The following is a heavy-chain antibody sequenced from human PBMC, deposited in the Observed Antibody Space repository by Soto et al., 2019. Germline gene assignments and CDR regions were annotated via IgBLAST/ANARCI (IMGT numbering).Heavy chain of an antibody. D-gene: IGHD6-19*01. Sequence: TMSRTCSVCGGCLDRGSNSWSWIRQPPGKGVEWIGTAYPRWSTYYDPSLKSRVTISLGLSQNQLSLNLNSLTVADPAAPYGGPVADSGCYG. J-gene: IGHJ6*01. CDR1: GGCLDRGSNS. CDR2: AYPRWST. V-gene: IGHV4-30-2*01. CDR3: GPVADSGCYG.